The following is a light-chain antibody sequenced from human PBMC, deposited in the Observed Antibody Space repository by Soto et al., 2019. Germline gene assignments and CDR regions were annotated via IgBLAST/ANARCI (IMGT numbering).Light chain of an antibody. V-gene: IGLV2-14*01. CDR1: SSDVGGYNY. J-gene: IGLJ1*01. CDR3: SSYTSSSTLLYV. CDR2: DVS. Sequence: QSALTQPASVSGSPGQSITISCTGTSSDVGGYNYVSWYQQHPGKAPKLMIYDVSNRPSGVSNRFSGSKSGNTASLTISGLQAEDEDYYYCSSYTSSSTLLYVFGTGTKLTVL.